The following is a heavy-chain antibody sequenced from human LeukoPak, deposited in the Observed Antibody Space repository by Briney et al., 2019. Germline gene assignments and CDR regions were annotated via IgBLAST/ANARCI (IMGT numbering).Heavy chain of an antibody. CDR1: GYTFTGYY. J-gene: IGHJ6*03. V-gene: IGHV1-2*02. Sequence: GASVKVSCKTSGYTFTGYYMHWVRQAPGQGLEWMGWINPNSGGTNYAQKFQGRVTMTRDTSISTAYMELSRLRSDDTAVYYCARGTVVVTAIRNYMDVWGKGTTVTISS. CDR3: ARGTVVVTAIRNYMDV. CDR2: INPNSGGT. D-gene: IGHD2-21*02.